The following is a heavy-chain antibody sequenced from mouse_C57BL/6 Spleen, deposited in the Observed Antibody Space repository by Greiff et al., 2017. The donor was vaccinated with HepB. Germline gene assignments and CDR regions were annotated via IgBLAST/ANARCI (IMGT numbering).Heavy chain of an antibody. CDR2: INYDGSST. D-gene: IGHD1-1*01. CDR3: ARELRGNYAMDY. CDR1: GFTFSDYY. V-gene: IGHV5-16*01. Sequence: DVKLVESEGGLVQPGSSMKLSCTASGFTFSDYYMAWVRQVPEKGLEWVANINYDGSSTYYLDSLKSRFIISRDNAKNILYLQMSSLKSEDTATYYCARELRGNYAMDYWGQGTSVTVSS. J-gene: IGHJ4*01.